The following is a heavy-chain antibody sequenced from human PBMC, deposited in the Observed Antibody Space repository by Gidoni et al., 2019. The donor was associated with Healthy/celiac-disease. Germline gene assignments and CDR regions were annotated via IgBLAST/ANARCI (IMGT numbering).Heavy chain of an antibody. CDR3: AKERGRGDIVVVVAASDY. D-gene: IGHD2-15*01. CDR1: GFTFSSYA. V-gene: IGHV3-23*01. J-gene: IGHJ4*02. CDR2: MSGSGGST. Sequence: EVQLLESGGGLVQPGGSLRLSCAASGFTFSSYAMSWVRQAPGKGLEGVSAMSGSGGSTYYADSGKGRFTISRDNSKNTLYLQMNSLRAEDTAVYYCAKERGRGDIVVVVAASDYWGQGTLVTVSS.